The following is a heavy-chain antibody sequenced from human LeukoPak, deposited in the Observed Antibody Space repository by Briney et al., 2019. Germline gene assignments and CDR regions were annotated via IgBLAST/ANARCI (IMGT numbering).Heavy chain of an antibody. CDR1: GGSISGSSYY. Sequence: SETLSLTCTVSGGSISGSSYYWGWIRQPPGKGLEWIGSIYYSGSTYYNPSLKSRVTISVDTSKNQFSLKLSSVTAADTAVYCCARGMIQLWLRGWYYFDYWGQGTLVTVSS. D-gene: IGHD5-18*01. V-gene: IGHV4-39*07. CDR2: IYYSGST. J-gene: IGHJ4*02. CDR3: ARGMIQLWLRGWYYFDY.